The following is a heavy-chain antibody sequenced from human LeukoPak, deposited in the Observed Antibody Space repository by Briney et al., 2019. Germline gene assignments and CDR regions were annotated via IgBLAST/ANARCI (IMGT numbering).Heavy chain of an antibody. CDR1: GDSIRGFY. J-gene: IGHJ5*02. D-gene: IGHD3-9*01. Sequence: SETLSLTCNVSGDSIRGFYWAWIRQPPGKGLEWIGYFDNSGGSNYNPALESRVIISVDTSKNQFSLKLSSVTAADTAVYYCARHERYFGMNWFDPWGQGTLVTVSS. CDR2: FDNSGGS. V-gene: IGHV4-59*08. CDR3: ARHERYFGMNWFDP.